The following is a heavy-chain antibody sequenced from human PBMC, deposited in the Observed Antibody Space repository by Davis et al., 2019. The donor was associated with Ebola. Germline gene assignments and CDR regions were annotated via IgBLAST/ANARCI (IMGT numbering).Heavy chain of an antibody. CDR2: ISSSGSTI. CDR3: ARDIAARVYYYYGMDV. CDR1: GFTFSDYY. Sequence: PGGSLRLSCAASGFTFSDYYMSWIRQAPGKGLEWVSYISSSGSTIYYADSVKGRFTISRDNAKNSLYLQMNSLRAEDTAVYYCARDIAARVYYYYGMDVWGQGTTVTVSS. J-gene: IGHJ6*02. V-gene: IGHV3-11*01. D-gene: IGHD6-6*01.